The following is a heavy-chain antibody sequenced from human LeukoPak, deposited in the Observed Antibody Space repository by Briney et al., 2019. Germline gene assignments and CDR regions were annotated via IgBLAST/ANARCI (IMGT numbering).Heavy chain of an antibody. CDR2: ISSSSSYI. Sequence: GALRLSCAASGFTFSSYSMNWVRQAPGKGLKWVSSISSSSSYIYYADSVKGRFTISRDNAKNSLYLQMNSLRAEDTAVYYCARGTMIVVHEAYWYFDLWGRGTLVTVSS. J-gene: IGHJ2*01. CDR1: GFTFSSYS. V-gene: IGHV3-21*04. CDR3: ARGTMIVVHEAYWYFDL. D-gene: IGHD3-22*01.